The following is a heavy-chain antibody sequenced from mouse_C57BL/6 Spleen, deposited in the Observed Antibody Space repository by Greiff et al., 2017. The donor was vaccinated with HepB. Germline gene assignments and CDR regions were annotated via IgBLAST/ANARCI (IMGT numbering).Heavy chain of an antibody. Sequence: EVQLQESGGGLVKPGGSLKLSCAASGFTFSDYGMHWVRQAPEKGLEWVAYISSGSSTIYYADTVKGRFTISRDNAKNTLFLQMTSLRSEDTAMYYCARIYYGSPMDYWGQGTSVTVSS. CDR3: ARIYYGSPMDY. CDR2: ISSGSSTI. J-gene: IGHJ4*01. V-gene: IGHV5-17*01. D-gene: IGHD2-2*01. CDR1: GFTFSDYG.